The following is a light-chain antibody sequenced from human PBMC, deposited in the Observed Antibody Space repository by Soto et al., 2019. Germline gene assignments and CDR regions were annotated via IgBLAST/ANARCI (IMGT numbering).Light chain of an antibody. V-gene: IGKV1-39*01. CDR1: QSISSY. J-gene: IGKJ5*01. Sequence: DIPMTPSPSPPSASVGDRVTIPFRASQSISSYLNWYQQKPGKAPKLLIYAASSLQSGVPSRFSGSGSGTDFTLTVSSLQPEDFATYYCHQSYDIPTFGQGTRLEIK. CDR2: AAS. CDR3: HQSYDIPT.